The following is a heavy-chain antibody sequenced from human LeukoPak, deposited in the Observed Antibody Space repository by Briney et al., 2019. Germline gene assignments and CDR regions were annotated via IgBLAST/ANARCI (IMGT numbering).Heavy chain of an antibody. D-gene: IGHD5-24*01. CDR1: GGTFSSYA. V-gene: IGHV1-69*05. CDR3: ASGSLGDGYGVGDYYQYMDV. Sequence: GASVTVSCKASGGTFSSYAISWVRQAPGQGLEWMGGIMPLFGTANYAQEFQGRVTFTTDESASTAYMEVSSLRSEDTAVYYCASGSLGDGYGVGDYYQYMDVWGKGTTVTVSS. J-gene: IGHJ6*03. CDR2: IMPLFGTA.